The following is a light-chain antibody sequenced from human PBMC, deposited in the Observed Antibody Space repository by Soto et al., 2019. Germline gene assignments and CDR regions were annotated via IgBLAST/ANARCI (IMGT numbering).Light chain of an antibody. CDR2: DAS. CDR3: QQYGSSPPYT. CDR1: QSVSSGY. Sequence: DIVLTQSPGTLSLSPGERATLSCRASQSVSSGYLAWYQQKPGQAPRLLIYDASNRATGIPDRFSGSGSGTDFTLTISRLEPEDFAVYYCQQYGSSPPYTFGQGTKLEIK. V-gene: IGKV3-20*01. J-gene: IGKJ2*01.